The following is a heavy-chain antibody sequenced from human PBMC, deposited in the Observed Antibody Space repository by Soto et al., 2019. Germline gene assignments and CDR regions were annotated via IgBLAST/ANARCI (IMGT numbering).Heavy chain of an antibody. CDR2: IYYSGST. CDR1: GGSIGGYD. CDR3: ARGEVVTAIFDY. Sequence: SETLCVTCSVAGGSIGGYDGSWIRQPPGKGLEWIGYIYYSGSTNYNPSLKSRVTISVDTSKNQFSLKLSSVTAADTAVYYCARGEVVTAIFDYWGQGTLVTVSS. V-gene: IGHV4-59*01. J-gene: IGHJ4*02. D-gene: IGHD2-21*02.